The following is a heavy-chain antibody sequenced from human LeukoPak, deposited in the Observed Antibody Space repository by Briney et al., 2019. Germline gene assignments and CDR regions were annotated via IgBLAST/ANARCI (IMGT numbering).Heavy chain of an antibody. Sequence: ASVKVSCKASGYTFTGYYMHWVRQAPGQGLEWMGWINPNSGGTNYAQKFQGRVTMTRDTSISTAYMELGRLRSDDTAVYYCARVGKGEVAYDYWGQGTLVTVSS. CDR1: GYTFTGYY. J-gene: IGHJ4*02. V-gene: IGHV1-2*02. CDR3: ARVGKGEVAYDY. CDR2: INPNSGGT. D-gene: IGHD5-12*01.